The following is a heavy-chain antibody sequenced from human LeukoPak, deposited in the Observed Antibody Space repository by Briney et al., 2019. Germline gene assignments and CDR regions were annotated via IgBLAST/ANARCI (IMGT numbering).Heavy chain of an antibody. Sequence: SETLSLTCTVSGGSSSNYYWSWIRQPPGKGLEWIGYIYYSGSTNYNPSLKSRVTISVDTSKNQFSLKLSSVTAADTAVYYCAREGLYGDYVWSLDYWGQGTLVTVSS. CDR2: IYYSGST. D-gene: IGHD4-17*01. J-gene: IGHJ4*02. CDR1: GGSSSNYY. CDR3: AREGLYGDYVWSLDY. V-gene: IGHV4-59*01.